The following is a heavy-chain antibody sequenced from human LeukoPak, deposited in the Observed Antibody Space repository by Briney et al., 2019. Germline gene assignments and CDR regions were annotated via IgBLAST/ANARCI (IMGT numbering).Heavy chain of an antibody. CDR2: ISYDGSNK. V-gene: IGHV3-30*07. Sequence: GGSLRLSCAASGFTFSSYAMHWVRQAPGKGLEWVAVISYDGSNKYYADSVKGRFTISRDNSKNTLYLQMNSLRAEDTAVYYCARDSPLDGDPAYYYYYYGMDVWGQGTTVTVSS. D-gene: IGHD4-17*01. CDR3: ARDSPLDGDPAYYYYYYGMDV. J-gene: IGHJ6*02. CDR1: GFTFSSYA.